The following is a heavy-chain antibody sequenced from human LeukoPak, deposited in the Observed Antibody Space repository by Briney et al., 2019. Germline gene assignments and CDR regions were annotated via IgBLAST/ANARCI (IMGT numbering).Heavy chain of an antibody. J-gene: IGHJ4*02. CDR1: GFTFSSYA. V-gene: IGHV3-23*01. CDR3: AKLGRKYSSGWYIDY. Sequence: PGGSLRLSCAASGFTFSSYAMSWVRQAPGKGLEWVSAISGSGGSTYYADSVKGRFTISGDNSKNTLYLQMNSLRAEDTAVYYCAKLGRKYSSGWYIDYWGQGTLVTVSS. CDR2: ISGSGGST. D-gene: IGHD6-19*01.